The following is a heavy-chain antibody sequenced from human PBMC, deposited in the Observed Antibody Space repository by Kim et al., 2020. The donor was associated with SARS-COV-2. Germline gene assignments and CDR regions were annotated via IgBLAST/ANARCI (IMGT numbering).Heavy chain of an antibody. Sequence: SETLSLTCAVYGGSFSGYYWSWIRQPPGKGLEWIGEINHSGSTNYNPSLKSRVTISVDTSKNQFSLKLSSVTAADTAVYYCARGHPSVPAAQYGMDVWGQGTTVTVSS. D-gene: IGHD2-2*01. V-gene: IGHV4-34*01. J-gene: IGHJ6*02. CDR3: ARGHPSVPAAQYGMDV. CDR2: INHSGST. CDR1: GGSFSGYY.